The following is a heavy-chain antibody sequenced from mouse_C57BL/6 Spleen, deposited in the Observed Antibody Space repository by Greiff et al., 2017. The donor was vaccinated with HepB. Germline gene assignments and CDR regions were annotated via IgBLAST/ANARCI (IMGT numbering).Heavy chain of an antibody. CDR1: GYTFTDYE. V-gene: IGHV1-15*01. D-gene: IGHD1-1*02. CDR2: IDPETGCT. Sequence: VQLQQSGAELVRPGASVTLSCKASGYTFTDYEMHWVKQTPVHGLEWIGAIDPETGCTAYNQKFKGKAILTADKSSSTAYMERRSLTSEDSAVYYCTISGDWYFDVWGTGTTVTVSS. J-gene: IGHJ1*03. CDR3: TISGDWYFDV.